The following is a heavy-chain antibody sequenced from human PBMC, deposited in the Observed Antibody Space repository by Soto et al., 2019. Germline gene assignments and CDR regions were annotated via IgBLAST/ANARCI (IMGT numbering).Heavy chain of an antibody. Sequence: SETLSLTCAVYGGSFSGYYWSWIRQPPGKGLEWIGEINHSGSTNYNPSLKSRVTISVYTSKNQFSLKLSSVTAADTAVYYCARGDFLRVYANPFDYWGQGTLVTVSS. CDR2: INHSGST. J-gene: IGHJ4*02. D-gene: IGHD2-8*01. CDR3: ARGDFLRVYANPFDY. CDR1: GGSFSGYY. V-gene: IGHV4-34*01.